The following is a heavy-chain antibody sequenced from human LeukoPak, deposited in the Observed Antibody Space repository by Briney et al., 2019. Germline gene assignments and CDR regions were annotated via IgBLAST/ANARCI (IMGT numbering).Heavy chain of an antibody. CDR2: IENGGRSS. Sequence: GGSLRLPCAASGIPFSNFWMHWVRQAPGKGLEWVSRIENGGRSSTYAASVKGRFTISRDNAKNMLYLQMNDLRVEDTAFYYCAFRSVAGRGVDNWGQGTLVTVSS. V-gene: IGHV3-74*01. J-gene: IGHJ4*02. CDR3: AFRSVAGRGVDN. CDR1: GIPFSNFW. D-gene: IGHD6-19*01.